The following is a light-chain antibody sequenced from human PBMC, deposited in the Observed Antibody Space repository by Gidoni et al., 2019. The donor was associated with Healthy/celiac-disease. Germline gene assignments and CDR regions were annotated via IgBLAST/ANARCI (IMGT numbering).Light chain of an antibody. V-gene: IGKV2-28*01. CDR3: MQALRPTWT. J-gene: IGKJ1*01. CDR2: LGS. CDR1: QSLLHSNGYNY. Sequence: DVVMTQSPLSLPVTPGEPASISCRSSQSLLHSNGYNYLDWYLQKPGHSPQLLIYLGSNRASGVPYRFSGSGSGTDFTLKISRVEAEDVGVYYCMQALRPTWTFGQGTKVEIK.